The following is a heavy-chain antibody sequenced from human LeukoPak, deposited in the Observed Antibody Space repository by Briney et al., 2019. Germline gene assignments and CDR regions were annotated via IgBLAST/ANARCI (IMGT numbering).Heavy chain of an antibody. CDR2: ISWNSGSI. D-gene: IGHD3-22*01. CDR3: AKDWGPYYAVRYYFDY. J-gene: IGHJ4*02. V-gene: IGHV3-9*01. Sequence: GGSLRLSCAASGFTFDDYAMHWVRQAPGKGLEWVSGISWNSGSIGYADSVKGRFTISRDNAKNSPYLQMNSLRAEDTALYYCAKDWGPYYAVRYYFDYWGQGTLVTVSS. CDR1: GFTFDDYA.